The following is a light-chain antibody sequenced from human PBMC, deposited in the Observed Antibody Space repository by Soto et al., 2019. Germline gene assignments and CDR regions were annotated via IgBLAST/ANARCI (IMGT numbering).Light chain of an antibody. CDR2: DVS. J-gene: IGLJ1*01. CDR3: CSYAGSYTHV. CDR1: SSDVGGYNY. Sequence: ALTQPRSVSGSPGQSVTISCTGTSSDVGGYNYVSWYQQHPGKAPKLMIYDVSKRPSGVPDRFSGSKSGNTASLTISGLQAEDEADYYCCSYAGSYTHVFGTGTKLTVL. V-gene: IGLV2-11*01.